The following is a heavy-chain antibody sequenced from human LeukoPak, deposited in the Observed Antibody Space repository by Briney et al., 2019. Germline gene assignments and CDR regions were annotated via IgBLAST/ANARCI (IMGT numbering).Heavy chain of an antibody. CDR2: ISGPGSTT. Sequence: PGGSLRLSCVASGFTFSKFAVTWVRQAPGKGLEWVSVISGPGSTTDYTDSVKGRFTISRDNSKNTLFLQMNSLRADDTAVYYCAKSVVVVATRAYFFDYWGQGTLVTVSS. CDR1: GFTFSKFA. J-gene: IGHJ4*02. D-gene: IGHD2-15*01. CDR3: AKSVVVVATRAYFFDY. V-gene: IGHV3-23*01.